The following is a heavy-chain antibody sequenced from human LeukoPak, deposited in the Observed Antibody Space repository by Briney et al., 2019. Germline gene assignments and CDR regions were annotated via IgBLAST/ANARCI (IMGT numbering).Heavy chain of an antibody. J-gene: IGHJ4*02. D-gene: IGHD6-19*01. Sequence: GESLKISCKASGYGFTTYWIGWVRQMPGKGLEWMGIIYPGDSDTRYSPSFQGQVTISADKSISTAYLQWSSLKASDTAMYYCATEIAVAASPVYWGQGTLVTVSS. V-gene: IGHV5-51*01. CDR3: ATEIAVAASPVY. CDR2: IYPGDSDT. CDR1: GYGFTTYW.